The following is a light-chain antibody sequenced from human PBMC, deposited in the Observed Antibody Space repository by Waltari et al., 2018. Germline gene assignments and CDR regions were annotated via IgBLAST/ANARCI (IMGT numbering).Light chain of an antibody. V-gene: IGLV1-40*01. CDR2: AFS. CDR3: QSYDSSLSAV. J-gene: IGLJ3*02. CDR1: RSNIGAGDD. Sequence: QSALTQPPSVSGAPGHSVPISCTGSRSNIGAGDDVHWYQQLPGAAPKLPIYAFSNRPSGVPDRCYGSNPGTSASLAINGLQAEDEGIYYCQSYDSSLSAVFGGGTKVTVL.